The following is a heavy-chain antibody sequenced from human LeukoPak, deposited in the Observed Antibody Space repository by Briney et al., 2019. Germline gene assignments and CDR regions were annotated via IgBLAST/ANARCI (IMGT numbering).Heavy chain of an antibody. CDR3: ARDRECYYDSKPGGYFQH. CDR2: ISYDGSNK. CDR1: GFTFSSYA. V-gene: IGHV3-30-3*01. Sequence: GRSLRLSCAASGFTFSSYAMHWVRQAPGKGLEWVAVISYDGSNKYYADSVKGRFTISRDNSKNTLYLQMNSLRAEDTAVYYCARDRECYYDSKPGGYFQHWGQGTLVTVSS. J-gene: IGHJ1*01. D-gene: IGHD3-22*01.